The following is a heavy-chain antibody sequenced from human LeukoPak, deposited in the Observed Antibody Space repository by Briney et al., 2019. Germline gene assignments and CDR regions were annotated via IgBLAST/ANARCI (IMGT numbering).Heavy chain of an antibody. CDR3: ARGFMDIVVVPADY. D-gene: IGHD2-2*03. CDR1: GFTFSSYA. Sequence: GGSLRLSCASSGFTFSSYAMHWVRPAPGKGLEWVAVISYDGSNKHYADSVKGRFTISRDNSKNTLYLQMNSLRAEDTAVYYCARGFMDIVVVPADYWGQGTLVTVSS. J-gene: IGHJ4*02. V-gene: IGHV3-30-3*01. CDR2: ISYDGSNK.